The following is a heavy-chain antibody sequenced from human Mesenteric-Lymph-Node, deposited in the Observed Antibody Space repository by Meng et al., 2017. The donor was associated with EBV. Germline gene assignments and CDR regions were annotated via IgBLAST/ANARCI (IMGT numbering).Heavy chain of an antibody. CDR1: GFTFGSYW. V-gene: IGHV3-74*02. Sequence: VQVVESGGGLVQPGGSLGLSCAASGFTFGSYWMGWVSQPPGKGLVWVSRIDNDGTRTFYADSVKGRFTISRDNSKNTLYLQMNSLRAEDTAVYYCARLGGSSDVDFWGQGTLVTVSS. J-gene: IGHJ4*02. CDR3: ARLGGSSDVDF. CDR2: IDNDGTRT. D-gene: IGHD1-26*01.